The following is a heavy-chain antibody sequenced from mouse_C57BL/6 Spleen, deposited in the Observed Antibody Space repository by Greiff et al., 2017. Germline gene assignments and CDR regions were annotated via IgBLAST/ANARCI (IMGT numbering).Heavy chain of an antibody. CDR3: AREGLLLDYFDY. V-gene: IGHV1-39*01. CDR2: INPNYGTT. D-gene: IGHD1-1*01. Sequence: EVQLQQSGPELVKPGASVKISCKASGYSFPDYNMNWVKQSNGKSLEWIGVINPNYGTTSYNQKCKGKATLTVDKSSSTAYMQINSRTSEDSAVYYCAREGLLLDYFDYWGQGTTLTVSS. J-gene: IGHJ2*01. CDR1: GYSFPDYN.